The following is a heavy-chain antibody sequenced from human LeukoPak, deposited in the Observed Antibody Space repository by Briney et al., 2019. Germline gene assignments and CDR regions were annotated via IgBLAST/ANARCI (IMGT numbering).Heavy chain of an antibody. J-gene: IGHJ4*02. Sequence: ASVKVSCKASGYTFTGYYMHWVRQATGQGLEWMGWMNPNSGNTGYAQKFQGRVTMTRSTSISTAYMELSSLRSDDTAVYYCARGRYYDSSGSPEYFDYWGQGTLVTVSS. V-gene: IGHV1-8*02. CDR2: MNPNSGNT. D-gene: IGHD3-22*01. CDR3: ARGRYYDSSGSPEYFDY. CDR1: GYTFTGYY.